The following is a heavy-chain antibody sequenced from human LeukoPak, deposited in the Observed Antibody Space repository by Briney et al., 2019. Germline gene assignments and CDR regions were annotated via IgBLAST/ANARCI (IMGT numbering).Heavy chain of an antibody. CDR1: GGSFSSGSYY. CDR2: IYYSGGT. J-gene: IGHJ4*02. CDR3: ARENPSGYYNRPIDY. D-gene: IGHD3-22*01. V-gene: IGHV4-61*01. Sequence: SETLSLTCTVSGGSFSSGSYYWSWIRQPPGKGLEWIGYIYYSGGTNYNPSLKSRVTISVDTSKNQFSLKLSSVTAADTAIYYCARENPSGYYNRPIDYWGQGTLVTVSS.